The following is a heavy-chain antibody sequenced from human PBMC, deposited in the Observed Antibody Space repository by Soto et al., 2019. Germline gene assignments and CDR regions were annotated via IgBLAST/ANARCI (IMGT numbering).Heavy chain of an antibody. J-gene: IGHJ5*02. CDR1: GYTFTSYG. Sequence: QVQLVQSGAEVKKPGASVKVSCKASGYTFTSYGISWVRQAPGQGLEWMGWISAYNGNTNYAQKLQGRVTMTTDTSTSTAYMELRSLRSDDTAVYYCARDLDHHCSSTSCYENWFDPWCQGTLVTVSS. D-gene: IGHD2-2*01. CDR3: ARDLDHHCSSTSCYENWFDP. V-gene: IGHV1-18*01. CDR2: ISAYNGNT.